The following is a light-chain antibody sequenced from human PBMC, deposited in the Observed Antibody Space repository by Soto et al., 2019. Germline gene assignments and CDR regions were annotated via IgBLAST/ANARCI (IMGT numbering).Light chain of an antibody. V-gene: IGKV1-13*02. CDR2: DVS. CDR3: QQFNSYPIT. Sequence: AIQLTQSPSSLSASVGDRVTITCRASQDIRGALAWYQQNPGKAPQILIYDVSTLESGVPSRFSGSSSGTDFTLTISSLQPVDFATYYCQQFNSYPITCGQGTRLEIK. CDR1: QDIRGA. J-gene: IGKJ5*01.